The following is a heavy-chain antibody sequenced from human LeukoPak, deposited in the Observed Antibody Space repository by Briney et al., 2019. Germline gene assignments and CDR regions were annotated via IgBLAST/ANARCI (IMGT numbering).Heavy chain of an antibody. D-gene: IGHD3-9*01. Sequence: GGSLRLSCAASGFTFSSYSMNWVRQAPGKGLEWVSSISSSSSYIYYADSVKGRFTISRDNAKNSLYLQMNSQRAEDTAVYYCARDRAPKYYDILTGYYCYFDYWGQGTLVTVSS. CDR1: GFTFSSYS. J-gene: IGHJ4*02. CDR3: ARDRAPKYYDILTGYYCYFDY. V-gene: IGHV3-21*01. CDR2: ISSSSSYI.